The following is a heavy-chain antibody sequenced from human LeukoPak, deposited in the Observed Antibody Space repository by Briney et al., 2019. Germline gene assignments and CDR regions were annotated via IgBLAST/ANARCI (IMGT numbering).Heavy chain of an antibody. CDR3: ARELSRFGEPDH. J-gene: IGHJ5*02. Sequence: GGSLRLSCASSGFTFSSYSMNWVRQAPGKGLEWVSSISSSSSYIYYAASVKGRFTISRDNAKNSLYLQMNSLRAEDTAVYYCARELSRFGEPDHWGQGTLVTVSS. CDR1: GFTFSSYS. D-gene: IGHD3-10*01. V-gene: IGHV3-21*01. CDR2: ISSSSSYI.